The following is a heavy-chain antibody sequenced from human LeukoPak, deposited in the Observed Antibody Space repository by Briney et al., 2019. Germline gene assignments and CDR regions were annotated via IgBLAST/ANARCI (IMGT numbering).Heavy chain of an antibody. CDR2: MTGSGGGA. CDR1: GFALNTYA. CDR3: ARSASGYYLPYYFDY. D-gene: IGHD3-22*01. V-gene: IGHV3-23*01. J-gene: IGHJ4*02. Sequence: PGGSLRLSCAASGFALNTYAMTWVRQAPGKGLDWVSTMTGSGGGAYYAHSVKGRFTISRDNSKNTLYLQMNSLRAEDTAVYYCARSASGYYLPYYFDYWGQGTLVTVSS.